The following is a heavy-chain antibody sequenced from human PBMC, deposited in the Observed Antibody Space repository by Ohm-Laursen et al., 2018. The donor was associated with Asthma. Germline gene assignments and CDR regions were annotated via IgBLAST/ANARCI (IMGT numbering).Heavy chain of an antibody. J-gene: IGHJ4*02. CDR1: GGSISSGGYS. Sequence: SQTLSLTCAVSGGSISSGGYSWSWIRQPPGKGLEWIGYIYHSGSTYYNPSLKSRATISVDRSKNQFSLKLSSVTAADTAVYYCARAGGEDWGQGTLVTVSS. CDR3: ARAGGED. V-gene: IGHV4-30-2*01. D-gene: IGHD3-16*01. CDR2: IYHSGST.